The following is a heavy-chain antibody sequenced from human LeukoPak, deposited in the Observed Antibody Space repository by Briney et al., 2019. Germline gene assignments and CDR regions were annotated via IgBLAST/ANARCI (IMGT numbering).Heavy chain of an antibody. D-gene: IGHD6-19*01. CDR2: FDPEDGET. CDR1: GYTLTELS. J-gene: IGHJ4*02. V-gene: IGHV1-24*01. Sequence: GASVKVSCKVSGYTLTELSMHWERQAPGKGLEWMGGFDPEDGETIYAQKFQGRVTMTEDTSTDTAYMELSSLRSEDTAVYYCATLYWYSSGWYLGYWGQGTLVTVSS. CDR3: ATLYWYSSGWYLGY.